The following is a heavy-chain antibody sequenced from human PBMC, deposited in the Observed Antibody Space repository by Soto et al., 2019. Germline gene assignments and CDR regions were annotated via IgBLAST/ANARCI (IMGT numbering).Heavy chain of an antibody. Sequence: GGSLRLSCAVSGFIVSSNYLNWVRQAPGKGLEWVSVIYGGGGTYYADSVKGRFTISRDNSKNTLYPQMNSLRAEDTAVYYCARGPQSGDTHMVRSYFDYWGQGTLVTVSS. CDR2: IYGGGGT. J-gene: IGHJ4*02. CDR1: GFIVSSNY. CDR3: ARGPQSGDTHMVRSYFDY. D-gene: IGHD5-18*01. V-gene: IGHV3-53*01.